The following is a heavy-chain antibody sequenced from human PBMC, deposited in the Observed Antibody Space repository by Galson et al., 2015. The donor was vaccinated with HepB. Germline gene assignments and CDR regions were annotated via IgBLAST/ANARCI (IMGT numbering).Heavy chain of an antibody. CDR1: GFTFSSYS. Sequence: SLRLSCAASGFTFSSYSMNWVRQAPGKGLEWVSYISSSSSTIYYADSVKGRFTISRDNAKNSLYLQMNSLRDEDTAVYYCARGLPGYYDSSGYYWEGYYYYGMDVWGQGTTVTVSS. D-gene: IGHD3-22*01. CDR3: ARGLPGYYDSSGYYWEGYYYYGMDV. V-gene: IGHV3-48*02. J-gene: IGHJ6*02. CDR2: ISSSSSTI.